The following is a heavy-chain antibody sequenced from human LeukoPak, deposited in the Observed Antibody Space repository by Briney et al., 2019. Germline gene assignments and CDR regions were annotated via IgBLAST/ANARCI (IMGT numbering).Heavy chain of an antibody. J-gene: IGHJ3*02. Sequence: GSLRLSCAASGFTFSSYSMNWVRQAPGKGLEWVSSISSSSSYIYYADSVKGRFTISRDNAKNSLYLQMNSLRAEDTAVYYCARGPLGIVAFDIWGQGTMITVSS. V-gene: IGHV3-21*01. CDR3: ARGPLGIVAFDI. CDR1: GFTFSSYS. CDR2: ISSSSSYI. D-gene: IGHD3-16*01.